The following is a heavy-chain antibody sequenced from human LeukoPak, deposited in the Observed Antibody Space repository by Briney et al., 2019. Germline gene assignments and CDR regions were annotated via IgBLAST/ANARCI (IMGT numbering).Heavy chain of an antibody. CDR2: INHSGST. CDR3: ARVNSSGYYYYYYMDV. V-gene: IGHV4-34*01. J-gene: IGHJ6*03. CDR1: GGSFSGYY. Sequence: SETLSLTCAVYGGSFSGYYWSWIRQPPGKGLERIGEINHSGSTNYNPSLKSRVTISVDTSKNQFSLKLSSVTAADTAVYYCARVNSSGYYYYYYMDVWGKGTTVTISS. D-gene: IGHD3-22*01.